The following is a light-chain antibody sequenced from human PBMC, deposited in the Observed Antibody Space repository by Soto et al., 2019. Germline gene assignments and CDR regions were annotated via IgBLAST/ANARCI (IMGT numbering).Light chain of an antibody. CDR2: DVN. V-gene: IGLV2-14*01. CDR1: SSDIGAYNY. Sequence: QSALTQPASVSGSPGQSITISCTGTSSDIGAYNYVSWFQQYAGQAPKCVIYDVNKRPSGVSNRFSGSKSGNMASLTISGLQAEDEADYYCTSYTTTNTLALGGGTKLTVL. CDR3: TSYTTTNTLA. J-gene: IGLJ2*01.